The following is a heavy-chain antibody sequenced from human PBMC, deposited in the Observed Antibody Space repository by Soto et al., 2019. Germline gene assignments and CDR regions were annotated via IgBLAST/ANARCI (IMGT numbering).Heavy chain of an antibody. V-gene: IGHV4-39*01. J-gene: IGHJ5*02. D-gene: IGHD1-26*01. CDR3: ARHNSVRSHWENWFDP. Sequence: SETLSLTCTVSGGSISSSSYYWGWIRQPPGKGLEWIGSIYYSGSTYYNPSLKSRVTISVDTSKNQFSLKLSSVTAADTAVYYCARHNSVRSHWENWFDPWGQGTLVTVSS. CDR2: IYYSGST. CDR1: GGSISSSSYY.